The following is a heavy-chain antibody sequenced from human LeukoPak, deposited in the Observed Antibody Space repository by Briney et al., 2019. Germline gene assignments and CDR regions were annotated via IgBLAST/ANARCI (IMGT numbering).Heavy chain of an antibody. J-gene: IGHJ5*02. D-gene: IGHD3-22*01. CDR2: MNPNSGNT. Sequence: ASVKVSCKASGYTFTSYDINWVRQATGQGLEWMGWMNPNSGNTGYAQKFQGRVTMTRNTSISTAYMELSSLRSEDTAVYYCARSGVSSGYYPNWFDPWGQGTLVTVSS. V-gene: IGHV1-8*01. CDR3: ARSGVSSGYYPNWFDP. CDR1: GYTFTSYD.